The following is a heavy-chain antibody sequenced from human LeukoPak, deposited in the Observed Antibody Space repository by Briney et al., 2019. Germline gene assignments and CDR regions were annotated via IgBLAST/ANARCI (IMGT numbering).Heavy chain of an antibody. J-gene: IGHJ4*02. Sequence: GGSLRLSCAASGFTFRTSTMDWVRQAPGKGLEWVSSISSTSSYIYYADSVKGRFTISRDNAKNSLYLQMNSLRAEDTAVYYCASTRGYSSHGDYGSSYFDSWGQGTLVTVSS. D-gene: IGHD4-17*01. CDR3: ASTRGYSSHGDYGSSYFDS. CDR1: GFTFRTST. V-gene: IGHV3-21*01. CDR2: ISSTSSYI.